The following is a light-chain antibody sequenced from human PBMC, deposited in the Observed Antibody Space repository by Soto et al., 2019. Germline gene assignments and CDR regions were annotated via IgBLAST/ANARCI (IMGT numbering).Light chain of an antibody. Sequence: IQMTQSPSTLSASVGDRVTITCRASQSISIWLVWYQQKPGKAPKLLIYKASSLEREGPSWFSGSGCGTEFTLTINRLQPDDSASYYCQQYNSDSTFGQGTKVEIK. CDR1: QSISIW. V-gene: IGKV1-5*03. J-gene: IGKJ1*01. CDR3: QQYNSDST. CDR2: KAS.